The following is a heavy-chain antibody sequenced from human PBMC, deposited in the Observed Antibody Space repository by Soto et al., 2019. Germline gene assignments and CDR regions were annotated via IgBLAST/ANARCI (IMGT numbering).Heavy chain of an antibody. J-gene: IGHJ6*02. CDR1: GGTFGSYA. V-gene: IGHV1-69*01. Sequence: QVQLVQSGAEVKKPGSSVKVSCKASGGTFGSYAITWVRRAPGQGLEWLGGIIPILNSPAYAQKFQARVVITAYEITKTAYMESNSLTFDDTAVYYCAREAPYSTSATCPKFYAMDVWGQGTTVTVAS. D-gene: IGHD2-15*01. CDR3: AREAPYSTSATCPKFYAMDV. CDR2: IIPILNSP.